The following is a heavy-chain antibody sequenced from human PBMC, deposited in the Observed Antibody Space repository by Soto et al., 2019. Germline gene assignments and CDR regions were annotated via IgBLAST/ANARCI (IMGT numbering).Heavy chain of an antibody. CDR2: MHYSWST. CDR3: ARHGYYYDRTKYHDY. CDR1: GGSIISSDDY. V-gene: IGHV4-39*01. J-gene: IGHJ4*02. D-gene: IGHD3-22*01. Sequence: QLQLQESGPGLVKPSETLSLICTVSGGSIISSDDYWGWIRQPPGKGLELIGSMHYSWSTYYNPSLKCRVTISVDTSKSQFYLKLSSVTAADTAVYYCARHGYYYDRTKYHDYWGQGTMVTVSS.